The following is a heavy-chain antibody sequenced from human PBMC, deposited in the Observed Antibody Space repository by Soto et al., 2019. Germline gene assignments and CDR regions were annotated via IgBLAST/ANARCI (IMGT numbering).Heavy chain of an antibody. CDR2: MNPNSGNT. CDR1: VYTFASCD. CDR3: AREAAALGNDY. D-gene: IGHD2-2*01. J-gene: IGHJ4*02. Sequence: ASVKVCCKASVYTFASCDISWVRQETRQGLEWMGWMNPNSGNTGYAQKFQGRVTMTRNTSISTAYMELSSLRSEDTAVYYCAREAAALGNDYWGQGTLVTVSS. V-gene: IGHV1-8*01.